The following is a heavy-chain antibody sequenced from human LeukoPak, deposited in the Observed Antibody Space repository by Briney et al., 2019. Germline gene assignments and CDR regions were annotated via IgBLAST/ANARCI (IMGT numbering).Heavy chain of an antibody. J-gene: IGHJ4*02. Sequence: GGSLRLSCAASGFTVSSNYMSWVRQAPGKGLEWVSVIYSGGSTYYADSVKGRFTISRGNAENTLYLQMNSLRAEDTAVYYCVRGAQLPGIDYWGQGTLVTVSS. CDR3: VRGAQLPGIDY. CDR1: GFTVSSNY. CDR2: IYSGGST. V-gene: IGHV3-53*01. D-gene: IGHD1-1*01.